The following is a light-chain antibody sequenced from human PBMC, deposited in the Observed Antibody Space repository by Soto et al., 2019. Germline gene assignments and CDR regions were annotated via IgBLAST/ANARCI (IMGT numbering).Light chain of an antibody. Sequence: EIVLTQSPATLSLSPGERATLSCRASQSVDSYLAWYQQKPGQAPRLLIYDASNRATGIPARFSGGGSGTDFTRTISSLEPEDFAVYYCQQRRDWPITFGGGTKVEIK. CDR1: QSVDSY. J-gene: IGKJ4*01. V-gene: IGKV3-11*01. CDR3: QQRRDWPIT. CDR2: DAS.